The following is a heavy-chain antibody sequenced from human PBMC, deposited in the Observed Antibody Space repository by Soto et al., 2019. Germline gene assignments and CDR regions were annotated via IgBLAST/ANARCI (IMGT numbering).Heavy chain of an antibody. CDR1: GGSISSYY. CDR2: IYYSGST. V-gene: IGHV4-59*01. D-gene: IGHD2-2*01. Sequence: SETLSLTCTVSGGSISSYYWSWIRQPPGKGLEWIGYIYYSGSTNYNPSLKSRVTISVDTSKNQFSLKLSSVTAADTAVYYCARGGDIVVVPAAIRENWFDPWGQGTLVTVSS. J-gene: IGHJ5*02. CDR3: ARGGDIVVVPAAIRENWFDP.